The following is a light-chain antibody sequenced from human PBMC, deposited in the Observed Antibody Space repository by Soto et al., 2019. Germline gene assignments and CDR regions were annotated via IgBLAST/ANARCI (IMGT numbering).Light chain of an antibody. CDR2: DAS. Sequence: DIQMNQSPSSLSASLGDRVTITCQASQDISKYLHWYQQRPGKAPILVIYDASNLEAGAPSRFSGGGSGTSFTLTISSLQPEDIGTYFCQQYNNRPYTFGQGTKLEIK. J-gene: IGKJ2*01. V-gene: IGKV1-33*01. CDR3: QQYNNRPYT. CDR1: QDISKY.